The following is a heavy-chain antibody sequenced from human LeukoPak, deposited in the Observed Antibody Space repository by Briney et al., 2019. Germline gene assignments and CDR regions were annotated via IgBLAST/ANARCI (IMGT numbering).Heavy chain of an antibody. J-gene: IGHJ3*02. CDR3: ARISPPYSSGWNAFDI. Sequence: GGSLRLSCAASGFTFSSYEMNWVRQAPGKGLEWVSYISSSGSTIYYADSVKGRFTISRDNAKNSLYLQMNSLRAEDTAVYYCARISPPYSSGWNAFDIWGQGTMVTVSS. V-gene: IGHV3-48*03. CDR2: ISSSGSTI. CDR1: GFTFSSYE. D-gene: IGHD6-25*01.